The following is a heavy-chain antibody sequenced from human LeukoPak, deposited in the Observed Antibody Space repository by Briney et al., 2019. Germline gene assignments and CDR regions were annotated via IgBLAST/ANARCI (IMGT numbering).Heavy chain of an antibody. CDR2: IIPIFGTT. CDR1: GRTFNSYA. D-gene: IGHD3-3*01. V-gene: IGHV1-69*05. Sequence: SVKVSCKASGRTFNSYAISWVPQAPGQGLEWMGGIIPIFGTTNYAQKFQGRDTITTDDARSTAYMELSSLRSEDTGVYYCAREGTSGYDFWSGYREVDWGQGTLVSVS. CDR3: AREGTSGYDFWSGYREVD. J-gene: IGHJ4*02.